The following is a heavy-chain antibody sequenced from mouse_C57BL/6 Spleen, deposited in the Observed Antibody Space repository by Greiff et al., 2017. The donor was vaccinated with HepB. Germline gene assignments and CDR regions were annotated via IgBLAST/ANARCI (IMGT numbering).Heavy chain of an antibody. Sequence: VQLQQSGAELVRPGASVTLSCKASGYTFTDYEMHWVKQTPVHGLEWIGAIDPETGGTAYNQKFKGKAILTADKSSSTAYMELRSLTSEDSAVYYCTSMVTMWFAHWGEGTLVTVSA. CDR2: IDPETGGT. CDR3: TSMVTMWFAH. D-gene: IGHD2-2*01. J-gene: IGHJ3*01. CDR1: GYTFTDYE. V-gene: IGHV1-15*01.